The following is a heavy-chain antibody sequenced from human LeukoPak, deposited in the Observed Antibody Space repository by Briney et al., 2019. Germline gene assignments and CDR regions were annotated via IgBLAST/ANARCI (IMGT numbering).Heavy chain of an antibody. D-gene: IGHD3-10*01. CDR3: ASVTMVRGVIIEDY. CDR1: GYTFTSYD. Sequence: GASVKVSCKASGYTFTSYDINWVRQATGQGLEWMGWMNPNSGNTGYAQKFQGRVTMTRNTSISTAYMELSSLRSEDTAVYYCASVTMVRGVIIEDYWGQGTLVTVSS. J-gene: IGHJ4*02. V-gene: IGHV1-8*01. CDR2: MNPNSGNT.